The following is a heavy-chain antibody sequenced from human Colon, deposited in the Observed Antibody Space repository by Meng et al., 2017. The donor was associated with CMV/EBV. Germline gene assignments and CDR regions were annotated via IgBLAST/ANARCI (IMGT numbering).Heavy chain of an antibody. D-gene: IGHD1-1*01. Sequence: GSPKISGAASGFTFSSYSLHWGRQAPGKGLDWVAVISGDGERAWYGDSVKGRFTISRDNSNNTLYVQINSLRLEDTAVYYCARGQTGLYFDYWGQGTLVTVSS. J-gene: IGHJ4*02. V-gene: IGHV3-30*04. CDR1: GFTFSSYS. CDR2: ISGDGERA. CDR3: ARGQTGLYFDY.